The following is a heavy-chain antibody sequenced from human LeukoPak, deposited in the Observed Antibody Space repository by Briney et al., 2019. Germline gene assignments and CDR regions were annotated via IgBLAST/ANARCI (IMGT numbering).Heavy chain of an antibody. CDR3: ARGRVTMVRGVSRTYWYFDL. J-gene: IGHJ2*01. Sequence: SETLSLSCAVYGGSFSGYYWSWIRQPPGKGLEWIGEINHSGSTNYNSSLKSRVTISVDTSKNQFSLKLSSVTAADTAVYYCARGRVTMVRGVSRTYWYFDLWGRGTLVTVSS. D-gene: IGHD3-10*01. V-gene: IGHV4-34*01. CDR1: GGSFSGYY. CDR2: INHSGST.